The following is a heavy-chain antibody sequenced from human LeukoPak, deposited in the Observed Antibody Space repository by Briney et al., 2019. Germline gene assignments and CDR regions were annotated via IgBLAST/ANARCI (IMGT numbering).Heavy chain of an antibody. Sequence: GGSLRLSRAASGFTFSSYWMHWVRQAPGKGLVWVSRINSDGSSTSYADSVKGRFTISRDNAKNTLYLQMNSLRAEDTAVYYCARKVGGRYDYGDYYFDYWGQGTLVTVSS. D-gene: IGHD4-17*01. CDR1: GFTFSSYW. CDR2: INSDGSST. V-gene: IGHV3-74*01. J-gene: IGHJ4*02. CDR3: ARKVGGRYDYGDYYFDY.